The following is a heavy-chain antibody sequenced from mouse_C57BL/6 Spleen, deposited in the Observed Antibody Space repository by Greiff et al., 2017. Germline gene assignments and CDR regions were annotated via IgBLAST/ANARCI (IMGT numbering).Heavy chain of an antibody. CDR3: ARCFYGNYWYFDV. CDR1: GYTFTSSW. CDR2: IYPSDSET. D-gene: IGHD2-1*01. J-gene: IGHJ1*03. V-gene: IGHV1-61*01. Sequence: QVQLQQPGAELVRPGSSVKLSCKASGYTFTSSWMDWVKQRPGQGLEWIGNIYPSDSETHYNQKFKDKATLTVDKSSSTAYMQRSSLTSEDSAVYDCARCFYGNYWYFDVWGTGTTVTVSA.